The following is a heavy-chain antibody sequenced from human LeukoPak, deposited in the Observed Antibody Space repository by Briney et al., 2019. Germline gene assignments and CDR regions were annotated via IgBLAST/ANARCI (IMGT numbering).Heavy chain of an antibody. CDR1: GYSFTSYW. Sequence: GESLKISCKGSGYSFTSYWIGWVRQTPGKGLEWMGFICPGDSDTRYSPSFQGQVTISADKSISTAYLQWSSLKALDTAMYYCARHIEGYGNYYMDVWGKGTMVTVSS. V-gene: IGHV5-51*01. D-gene: IGHD5-18*01. CDR2: ICPGDSDT. J-gene: IGHJ6*03. CDR3: ARHIEGYGNYYMDV.